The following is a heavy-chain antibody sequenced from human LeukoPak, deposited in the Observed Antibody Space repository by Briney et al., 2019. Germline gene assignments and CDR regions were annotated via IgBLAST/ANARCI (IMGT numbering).Heavy chain of an antibody. D-gene: IGHD4-17*01. J-gene: IGHJ4*02. CDR2: IYYRGCT. Sequence: SETLSLICTVSGGFISSYYWIGIRQPPGKAGEGMGYIYYRGCTNYNPSLKSRFTISVHTSKNQFSLHLRSATAEDTAVYYCARHSHDYGDYCRYFDYWGQGTLVTVSS. CDR3: ARHSHDYGDYCRYFDY. V-gene: IGHV4-59*08. CDR1: GGFISSYY.